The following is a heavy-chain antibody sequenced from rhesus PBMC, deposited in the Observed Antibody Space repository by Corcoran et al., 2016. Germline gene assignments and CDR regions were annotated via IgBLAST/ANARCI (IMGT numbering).Heavy chain of an antibody. CDR3: ARDRAVYYSGSYYHGRSV. J-gene: IGHJ5-2*02. V-gene: IGHV4S2*01. Sequence: QVQLQESGPGLVKPSETLPLTCAVSGASISSNYWSWIRQAPGTGLEWGGRIYGSVGSTDHNPSLKRRVTISIDTSKNQFSLKLSAVTAADTAVYYCARDRAVYYSGSYYHGRSVWGRGVLVTVSS. D-gene: IGHD3-16*01. CDR1: GASISSNY. CDR2: IYGSVGST.